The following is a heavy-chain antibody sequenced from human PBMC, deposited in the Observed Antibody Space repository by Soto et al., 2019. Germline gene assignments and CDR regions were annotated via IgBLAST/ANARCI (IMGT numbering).Heavy chain of an antibody. D-gene: IGHD1-26*01. CDR3: ARLSTGAESRGLDYYYYGMDV. Sequence: GESLKISCKGSGYSFTSYWIGWVRQMPGKGLEWMGIIYPGGSDTRYSPSFQGQATISADKSISTAYLQWSSLKASDTAMYYCARLSTGAESRGLDYYYYGMDVWGQGTTVTVSS. CDR1: GYSFTSYW. J-gene: IGHJ6*02. V-gene: IGHV5-51*01. CDR2: IYPGGSDT.